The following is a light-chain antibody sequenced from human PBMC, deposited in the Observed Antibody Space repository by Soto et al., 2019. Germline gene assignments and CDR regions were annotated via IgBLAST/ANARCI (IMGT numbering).Light chain of an antibody. CDR1: QSVSSY. V-gene: IGKV3-11*01. CDR3: QQRSNWPL. Sequence: EIVLTQSPATLSLSPGERATLSCRASQSVSSYLAWYQQKPGQAPRLLIYDASNRATGIPARFSGSGSGTDLTLTISSLEPEDFAVYYCQQRSNWPLFGPGTKVDIK. CDR2: DAS. J-gene: IGKJ3*01.